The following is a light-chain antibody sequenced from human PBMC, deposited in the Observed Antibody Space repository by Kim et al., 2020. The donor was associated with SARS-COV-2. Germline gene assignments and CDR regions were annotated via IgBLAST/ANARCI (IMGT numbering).Light chain of an antibody. Sequence: ALRQTVRITCQRDSHTSNYASRYQQKPGQAPVLVIYDKNNRPSGIPDRFSGSSSGNPASLTITGTQTEGEADYYCNSRDSSSNHPVFGGGTQLTVL. CDR3: NSRDSSSNHPV. J-gene: IGLJ2*01. CDR2: DKN. V-gene: IGLV3-19*01. CDR1: SHTSNY.